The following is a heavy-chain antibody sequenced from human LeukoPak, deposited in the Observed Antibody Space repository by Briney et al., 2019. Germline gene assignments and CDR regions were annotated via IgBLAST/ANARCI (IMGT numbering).Heavy chain of an antibody. CDR2: FDPEDGET. CDR3: ATAWKVVAANLFDY. J-gene: IGHJ4*02. V-gene: IGHV1-24*01. CDR1: GYTLTELS. D-gene: IGHD2-15*01. Sequence: ASVKVSCKVSGYTLTELSMHWVRQAPGKGLEWMGGFDPEDGETIYAQKFQGRVTMTEDTSTDTAYMELSSLRPEDTAVYYCATAWKVVAANLFDYWGQGTLVTVSS.